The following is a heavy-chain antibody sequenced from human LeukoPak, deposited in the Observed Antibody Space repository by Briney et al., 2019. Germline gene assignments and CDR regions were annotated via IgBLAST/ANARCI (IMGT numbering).Heavy chain of an antibody. CDR1: GYTFTGYY. CDR2: INPNSGGT. V-gene: IGHV1-2*02. D-gene: IGHD2-15*01. J-gene: IGHJ5*02. CDR3: ARMVIVVVVAAKSVWFDP. Sequence: ASVKVSCKASGYTFTGYYIHWVRQAPGQGLEWMGGINPNSGGTNYAQKFQGRVTMTRDTSISTAYMELSRLRSDDTAVYYCARMVIVVVVAAKSVWFDPWGQGTLVTVSS.